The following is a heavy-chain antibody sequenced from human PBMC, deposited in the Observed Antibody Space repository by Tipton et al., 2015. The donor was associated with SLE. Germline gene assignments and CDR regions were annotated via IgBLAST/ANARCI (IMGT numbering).Heavy chain of an antibody. J-gene: IGHJ5*02. CDR1: GASVSNYY. CDR2: ITNNGNT. D-gene: IGHD2-8*01. CDR3: ARHDTNYGRNWFDP. Sequence: TLSLTCTVSGASVSNYYWDWIRQPPGKGPEWIGRITNNGNTHYIPSLQSRVTMSVDTSKNHFSLKLSSVTAADTAVYYCARHDTNYGRNWFDPWGQGTLVTVSS. V-gene: IGHV4-59*05.